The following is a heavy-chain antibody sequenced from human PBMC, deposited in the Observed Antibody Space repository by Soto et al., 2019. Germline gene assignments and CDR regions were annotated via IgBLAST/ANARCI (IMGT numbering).Heavy chain of an antibody. CDR2: ISTYSGDT. CDR3: ARHHGPTTSENWFDP. CDR1: GYTFFTCD. Sequence: QVHLVQSGVEVKTPGASVKVSCQASGYTFFTCDISWLRQAPGQGLERMGWISTYSGDTKYAQKFQGRVTMTTDTSTTTAYLELRSLRSDDTAVYYCARHHGPTTSENWFDPWGQGTLVIVSS. J-gene: IGHJ5*02. D-gene: IGHD5-12*01. V-gene: IGHV1-18*01.